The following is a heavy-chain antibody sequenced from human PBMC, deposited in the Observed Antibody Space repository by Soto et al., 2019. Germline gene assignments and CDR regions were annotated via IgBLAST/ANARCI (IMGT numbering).Heavy chain of an antibody. Sequence: QLQESGPGLVKPSETLSLTCTVSGGSISSSSYYWGWIRQPPGKGLEWIGSIYYSGSTYYNPSLKSRVTISVDTSKNQFSLKLSSVTAADTAVYYCARHPGYCSSTSCYIYYYYYMDVWGKGTTVTVSS. J-gene: IGHJ6*03. CDR1: GGSISSSSYY. D-gene: IGHD2-2*01. V-gene: IGHV4-39*01. CDR3: ARHPGYCSSTSCYIYYYYYMDV. CDR2: IYYSGST.